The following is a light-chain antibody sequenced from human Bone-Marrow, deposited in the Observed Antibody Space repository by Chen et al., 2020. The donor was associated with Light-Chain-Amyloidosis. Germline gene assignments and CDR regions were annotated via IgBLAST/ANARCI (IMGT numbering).Light chain of an antibody. CDR2: GAS. Sequence: EIVLTQSPGTRTASQGERATLSCRASLSVSSDYLAWYQQKPGQAARVLISGASSSATGIPDRLSGSGSGTDLTLTISRLEPEDFAVYYCHHYGNSPKTFGQGTKVEIK. CDR3: HHYGNSPKT. CDR1: LSVSSDY. V-gene: IGKV3-20*01. J-gene: IGKJ1*01.